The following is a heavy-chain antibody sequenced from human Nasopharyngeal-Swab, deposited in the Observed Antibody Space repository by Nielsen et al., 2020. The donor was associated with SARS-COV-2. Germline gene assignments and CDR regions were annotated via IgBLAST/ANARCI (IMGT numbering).Heavy chain of an antibody. CDR2: INQRGDGT. CDR3: AKDNSVRYPDY. Sequence: GSLRLSCGAFGFTFNNFPMSWVRQAPGKGLEWVSYINQRGDGTYYTDSVEGRFTVSRDNSKNTLYLQMNSLRVEDTAVYYCAKDNSVRYPDYWGQGPWSPSLQ. D-gene: IGHD5/OR15-5a*01. CDR1: GFTFNNFP. J-gene: IGHJ4*02. V-gene: IGHV3-23*01.